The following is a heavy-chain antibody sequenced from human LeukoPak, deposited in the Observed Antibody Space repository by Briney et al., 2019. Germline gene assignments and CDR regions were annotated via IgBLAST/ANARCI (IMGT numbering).Heavy chain of an antibody. Sequence: GGSLRLSCAASGFAFSSYAMHWVRQAPGKGLEYVSAISSNGGSTYYADSVKGRFTISRDNSKNTLYLQMSSLRAEDTAVYYCVKGRRRDGYNYFDYWGQGTLVTVSS. J-gene: IGHJ4*02. CDR3: VKGRRRDGYNYFDY. CDR1: GFAFSSYA. CDR2: ISSNGGST. D-gene: IGHD5-24*01. V-gene: IGHV3-64D*06.